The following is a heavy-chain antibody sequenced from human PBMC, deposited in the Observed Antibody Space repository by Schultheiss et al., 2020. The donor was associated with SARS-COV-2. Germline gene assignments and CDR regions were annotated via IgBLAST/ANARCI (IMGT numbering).Heavy chain of an antibody. CDR1: GFTVSSNY. V-gene: IGHV3-33*08. D-gene: IGHD3-16*01. Sequence: GGSLRLSCAASGFTVSSNYMSWVRQAPGKGLEWVAVIWYDGSNKYYADSVKGRFTISRDNSKNTLYLQMNSLRAEDTAVYYCARNLGAFDIWGQGTMVTVSS. CDR3: ARNLGAFDI. J-gene: IGHJ3*02. CDR2: IWYDGSNK.